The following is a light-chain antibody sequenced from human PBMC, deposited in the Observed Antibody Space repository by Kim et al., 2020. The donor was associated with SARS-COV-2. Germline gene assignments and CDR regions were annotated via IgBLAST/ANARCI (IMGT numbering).Light chain of an antibody. V-gene: IGKV3-20*01. J-gene: IGKJ2*01. CDR3: QQYGGSPYT. Sequence: EIVLTQSPGTLPLSPGERATLSCRASQSVSSNYIAWYQQKPAQAPRLLIYGASSRATGTPDRFSGSGSGTDFTLTISRLEAEDFTVYYCQQYGGSPYTFGQGTKLEI. CDR1: QSVSSNY. CDR2: GAS.